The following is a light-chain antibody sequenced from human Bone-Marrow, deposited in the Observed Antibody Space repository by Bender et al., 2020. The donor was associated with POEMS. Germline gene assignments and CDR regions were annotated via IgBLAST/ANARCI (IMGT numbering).Light chain of an antibody. CDR1: SSDVGVSYY. V-gene: IGLV2-14*03. CDR3: SSYATTYAFDVL. J-gene: IGLJ2*01. Sequence: SDLTQPASVSGSPGQSITISCTGISSDVGVSYYVSWYQQHPGKAPKLMIYDISNRPSGVSNRFSGSKSGNTASLTISGLQAEDEADYYCSSYATTYAFDVLFGGGTSLTVL. CDR2: DIS.